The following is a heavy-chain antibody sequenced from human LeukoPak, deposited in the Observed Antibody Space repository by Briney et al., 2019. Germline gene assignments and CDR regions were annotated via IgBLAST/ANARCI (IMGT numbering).Heavy chain of an antibody. CDR3: ARDSSSGLQH. J-gene: IGHJ1*01. CDR2: IYYSGNT. D-gene: IGHD6-13*01. CDR1: GGSISSGGYY. Sequence: PSETLSLTCTVSGGSISSGGYYWSWIRQHPGKGLEWIGYIYYSGNTYYNPSLKSRVTISVDTSKNQFSLKLSSVTAADTAVYYCARDSSSGLQHWGQGTLVTVSS. V-gene: IGHV4-31*03.